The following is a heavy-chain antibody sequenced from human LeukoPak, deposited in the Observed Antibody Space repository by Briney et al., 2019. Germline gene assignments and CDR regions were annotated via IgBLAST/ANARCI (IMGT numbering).Heavy chain of an antibody. CDR3: ARVYGNYEYFDY. Sequence: SQTLSLTCSVSGDSINSGGYYWSWIRQPPGKGLEWIGYIYNNGNTYCNPSLKSRVTISVDTSKNQFSLKLNSVTAADTAVYYCARVYGNYEYFDYWGQGTLVTVSS. D-gene: IGHD4-11*01. J-gene: IGHJ4*02. CDR1: GDSINSGGYY. V-gene: IGHV4-30-4*01. CDR2: IYNNGNT.